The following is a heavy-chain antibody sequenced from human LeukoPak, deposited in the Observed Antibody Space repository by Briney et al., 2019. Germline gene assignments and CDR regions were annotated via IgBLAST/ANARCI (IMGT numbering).Heavy chain of an antibody. Sequence: SLRPSSAASGFRPSSFWMSCVRQAPGKGLEWVANIKPDGREKYYVDSATGRFTISRNKAKMELYMQMNSVRAEDTGVYYCAKDATAVVGSVYMDVWGKGNTVTISS. D-gene: IGHD3-10*01. CDR3: AKDATAVVGSVYMDV. J-gene: IGHJ6*03. V-gene: IGHV3-7*01. CDR2: IKPDGREK. CDR1: GFRPSSFW.